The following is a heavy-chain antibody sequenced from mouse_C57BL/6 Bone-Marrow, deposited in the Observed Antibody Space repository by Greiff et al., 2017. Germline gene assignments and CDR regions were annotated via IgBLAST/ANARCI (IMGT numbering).Heavy chain of an antibody. J-gene: IGHJ1*03. D-gene: IGHD1-1*01. CDR1: GYTFTSYW. V-gene: IGHV1-69*01. CDR3: ARDDYGSSYWYCDV. CDR2: IDPSDSYT. Sequence: QVQLQQPGAELVMPGASVKLSCKASGYTFTSYWMHWVKQRPGQGLEWIGEIDPSDSYTNYNQKFKGKSTLTVDKSSSTAYMQLSSLTSEDSAVYYCARDDYGSSYWYCDVGGTGTTVTVSS.